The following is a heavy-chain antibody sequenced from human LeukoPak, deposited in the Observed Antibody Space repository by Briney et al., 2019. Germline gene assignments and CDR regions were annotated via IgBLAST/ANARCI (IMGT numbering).Heavy chain of an antibody. V-gene: IGHV4-39*07. CDR3: ARGGGDQAAFDI. CDR2: IYYSGST. CDR1: GGSISSSSYY. Sequence: PSETLSLTCTVSGGSISSSSYYWGWIRQPPGKGLEWIGSIYYSGSTYYNPSLKSRVTISVDTSKNQFSLKLSSVTAADTAVYYCARGGGDQAAFDIWGQGTMVTVSS. D-gene: IGHD2-2*01. J-gene: IGHJ3*02.